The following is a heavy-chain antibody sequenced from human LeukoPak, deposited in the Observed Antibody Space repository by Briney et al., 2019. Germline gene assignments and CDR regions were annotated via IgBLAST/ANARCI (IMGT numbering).Heavy chain of an antibody. CDR2: IIPIFGTA. J-gene: IGHJ3*02. D-gene: IGHD3-22*01. CDR1: GGTFSSYA. V-gene: IGHV1-69*13. CDR3: ARERNYYDSSGYSPMGGSAFDI. Sequence: GASVKVSCKASGGTFSSYAISWVRQAPGQGLEWMGAIIPIFGTANYAQKFQGRVTITADESTSTAYMELSSLRSEDTAVYYCARERNYYDSSGYSPMGGSAFDIWGQGRMVTVSS.